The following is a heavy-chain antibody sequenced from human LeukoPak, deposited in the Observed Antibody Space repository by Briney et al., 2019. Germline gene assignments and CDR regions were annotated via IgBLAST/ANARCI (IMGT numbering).Heavy chain of an antibody. CDR3: ARQTFTFEGLKILDS. D-gene: IGHD3-16*01. J-gene: IGHJ4*02. CDR1: GGSLSGHF. CDR2: IYYSGTT. V-gene: IGHV4-59*11. Sequence: SESLSLTCTVSGGSLSGHFRSWIRHPPGKGQEWIGFIYYSGTTNYNPTLESRVTISLDTSKNQFSLKLSSVTAADAAIYYCARQTFTFEGLKILDSWGQGTLITVTS.